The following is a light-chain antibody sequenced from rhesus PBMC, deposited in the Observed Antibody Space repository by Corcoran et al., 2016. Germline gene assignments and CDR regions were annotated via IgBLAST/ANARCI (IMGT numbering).Light chain of an antibody. CDR1: SSVIGGFNY. Sequence: QSAPTQPPSVSGSPGQSVTISCTGTSSVIGGFNYVSWYQQHPGKAPKLMIYGVSTRPSGVSDRFSGSKSGNTTSLTISGLKAEDEADYYCCSYTTTSTFIFGAGTRLTVL. J-gene: IGLJ1*01. V-gene: IGLV2S7*01. CDR2: GVS. CDR3: CSYTTTSTFI.